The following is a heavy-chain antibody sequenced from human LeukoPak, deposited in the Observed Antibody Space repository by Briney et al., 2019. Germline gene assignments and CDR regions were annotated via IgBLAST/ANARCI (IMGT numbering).Heavy chain of an antibody. Sequence: PSQTLSLTCTVSGGSISSGSYYWSWIRQPAGKGLEYIGRIYTSGSPNYNPSLKSRITISVDSSKNQFSLKLSSVTAADTAVYYCASDYGDYVRWGQGTLVTVSS. CDR3: ASDYGDYVR. CDR2: IYTSGSP. D-gene: IGHD4-17*01. V-gene: IGHV4-61*02. CDR1: GGSISSGSYY. J-gene: IGHJ4*02.